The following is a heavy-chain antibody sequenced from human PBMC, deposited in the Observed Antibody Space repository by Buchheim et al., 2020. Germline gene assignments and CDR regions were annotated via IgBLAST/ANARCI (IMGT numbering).Heavy chain of an antibody. V-gene: IGHV3-7*01. CDR1: GFTFSSYC. CDR3: ARVGPGGDYDNDY. Sequence: EVQLVESGGGLVQPGGSLRLSCAASGFTFSSYCMSWVRQAPGKGLEWVANIKQDGSETYYVDSVKGRFTISRDNAKNSLYLQMNSLRAEDTAVYYCARVGPGGDYDNDYWGQGTL. CDR2: IKQDGSET. J-gene: IGHJ4*02. D-gene: IGHD4-17*01.